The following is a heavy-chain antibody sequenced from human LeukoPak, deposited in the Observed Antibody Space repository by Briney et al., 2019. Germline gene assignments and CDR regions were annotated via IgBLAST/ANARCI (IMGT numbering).Heavy chain of an antibody. Sequence: SQTLSLTCAVSGGSISSGGYSWNSIRQPPGKGLEWIGYIYQSGSIYYNPSLKSRVTISVDSSKNQFSLKLSSVTAADTAVYYCARDSFYYDILTGYSYNWFDPWGQGTLATVSS. J-gene: IGHJ5*02. D-gene: IGHD3-9*01. V-gene: IGHV4-30-2*01. CDR1: GGSISSGGYS. CDR2: IYQSGSI. CDR3: ARDSFYYDILTGYSYNWFDP.